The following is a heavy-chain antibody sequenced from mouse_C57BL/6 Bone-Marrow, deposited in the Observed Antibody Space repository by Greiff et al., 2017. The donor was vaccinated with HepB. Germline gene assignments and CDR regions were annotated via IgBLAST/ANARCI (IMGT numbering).Heavy chain of an antibody. D-gene: IGHD1-1*01. CDR3: ARHGSSSYWYFDV. V-gene: IGHV5-6*01. CDR1: GFTFSSYG. J-gene: IGHJ1*03. Sequence: DVHLVESGGDLVKPGGSLKLSCAASGFTFSSYGMSWVRQTPDKRLEWVATISSGGSYTYYPDSVKGRFTISRDNAKNTLYLQMSSLKSEDTAMYYCARHGSSSYWYFDVWGTGTTVTVSS. CDR2: ISSGGSYT.